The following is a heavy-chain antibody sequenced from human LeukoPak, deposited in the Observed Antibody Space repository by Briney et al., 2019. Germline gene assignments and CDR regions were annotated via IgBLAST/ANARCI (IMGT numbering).Heavy chain of an antibody. CDR2: IKQDGSEK. J-gene: IGHJ4*02. Sequence: GGSLRLSCAASGFTLSHYWMSWVRQAPGKGLEWVANIKQDGSEKYYVNSVKGRFTISRDNSKNTLYLQINSLRAEDTAVYYCAKDPSVYYGDYIIRWGQGTLVIVSS. V-gene: IGHV3-7*03. CDR1: GFTLSHYW. D-gene: IGHD4-17*01. CDR3: AKDPSVYYGDYIIR.